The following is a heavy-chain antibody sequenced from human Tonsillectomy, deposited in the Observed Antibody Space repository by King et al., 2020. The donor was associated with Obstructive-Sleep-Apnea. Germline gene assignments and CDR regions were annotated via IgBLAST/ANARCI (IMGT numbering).Heavy chain of an antibody. CDR2: IKRKTDGGTT. V-gene: IGHV3-15*01. Sequence: VQLVESGGGLVKPGGSLRLSFAASGFTFSNAWMSWGRHAPGKGLEWVGRIKRKTDGGTTDYAAPVKGRFTISRYYSKNTLYLQMNSLKTEDTAVYYCTTDYWGQGTLVTVSS. J-gene: IGHJ4*02. CDR1: GFTFSNAW. CDR3: TTDY.